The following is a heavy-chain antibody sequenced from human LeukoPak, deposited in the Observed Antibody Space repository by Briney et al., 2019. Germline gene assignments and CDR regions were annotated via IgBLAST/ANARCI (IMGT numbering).Heavy chain of an antibody. CDR3: ARVWGGWHHFDY. J-gene: IGHJ4*02. CDR1: GYTFTGYY. V-gene: IGHV1-2*02. Sequence: ASVKVSCKASGYTFTGYYIHWVRRAPGQGLEWMGWINPNSGGTNYAQKFQGRVTMTRDTSISTAYMDLSRLGSDDTAVYYCARVWGGWHHFDYWGQGSLVTVSS. CDR2: INPNSGGT. D-gene: IGHD6-19*01.